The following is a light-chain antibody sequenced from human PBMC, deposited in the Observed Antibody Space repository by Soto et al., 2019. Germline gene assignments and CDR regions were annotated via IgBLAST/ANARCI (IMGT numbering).Light chain of an antibody. Sequence: SYELTQPPSVSVAPGQTARITCGGNNIATKSVHWYRQKPGQAPVLVVYDDSDRPSGIPERFSGSNSGNTATLTISRVEAGDEAEYYCQVWDGSTDWVFGGGTKLNVL. CDR1: NIATKS. CDR3: QVWDGSTDWV. J-gene: IGLJ3*02. CDR2: DDS. V-gene: IGLV3-21*02.